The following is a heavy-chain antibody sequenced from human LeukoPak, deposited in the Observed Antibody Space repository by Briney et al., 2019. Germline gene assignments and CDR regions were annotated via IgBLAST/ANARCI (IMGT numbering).Heavy chain of an antibody. J-gene: IGHJ4*02. Sequence: HPGGSLRLSCAASGFTFSSYAMHWVRQAPGKGLEYVSAISSNGGGTYYANSVKGRFTISRDNSKNTLYLQMGSLRAEDMAVYYCARDFYGTQGVGYYFDYWGQGTLVTVSS. D-gene: IGHD1-1*01. CDR1: GFTFSSYA. CDR3: ARDFYGTQGVGYYFDY. V-gene: IGHV3-64*01. CDR2: ISSNGGGT.